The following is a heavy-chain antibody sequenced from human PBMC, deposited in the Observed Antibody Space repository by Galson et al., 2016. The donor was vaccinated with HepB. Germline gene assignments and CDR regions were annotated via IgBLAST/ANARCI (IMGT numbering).Heavy chain of an antibody. CDR3: VRGSTAPDV. D-gene: IGHD3-16*01. CDR2: IGMSGNSR. Sequence: SLRLSCAGSGFSFSDHYMDWVRQAPGKGLEDVSSIGMSGNSRDYAESVKGRFTISRDNSRSMLFPQMNSVKTEDTGVYYCVRGSTAPDVWGKGTTVTVSS. CDR1: GFSFSDHY. J-gene: IGHJ6*04. V-gene: IGHV3-23*01.